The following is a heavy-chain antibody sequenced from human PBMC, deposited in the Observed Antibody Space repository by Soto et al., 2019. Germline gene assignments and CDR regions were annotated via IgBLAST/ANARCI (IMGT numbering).Heavy chain of an antibody. Sequence: EASVKVSCKASGYTFNSYYMHWVRQAPGQGLEWMGIINPSGGSASHAQRFQGRATMSSDTSTSTVYMELSSLTSEDTAVYYCARDRLPAPPARTGTIVVVTSYGMDVWGQGTTVTISS. D-gene: IGHD3-22*01. CDR3: ARDRLPAPPARTGTIVVVTSYGMDV. J-gene: IGHJ6*02. V-gene: IGHV1-46*02. CDR2: INPSGGSA. CDR1: GYTFNSYY.